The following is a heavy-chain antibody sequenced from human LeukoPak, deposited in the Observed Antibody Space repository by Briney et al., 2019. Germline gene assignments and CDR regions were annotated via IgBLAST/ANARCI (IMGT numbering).Heavy chain of an antibody. CDR2: ISNNGDST. D-gene: IGHD2-2*01. CDR1: GFTFSSYA. Sequence: PGGSLRLSCSASGFTFSSYAMHWVRQAPGRGFQYVSVISNNGDSTYYADSVKGRFTISRDNSKTTLYLQMSSLRPEDTAVYYCVKDRHCSSTSCYCFDPWGQGTLVTVSS. J-gene: IGHJ5*02. CDR3: VKDRHCSSTSCYCFDP. V-gene: IGHV3-64D*06.